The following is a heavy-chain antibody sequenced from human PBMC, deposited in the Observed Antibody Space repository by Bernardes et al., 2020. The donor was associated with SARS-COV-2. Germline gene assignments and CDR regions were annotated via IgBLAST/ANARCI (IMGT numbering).Heavy chain of an antibody. Sequence: GGSLRLSCAASGFTFSNNAMTWVRQVPGKGLEWVSAISPIGSSTYYAETVKGRFTISRDNSKNTLYLEMTSLRAEDTAVYYCSKNAKYSSSSMEVWGQGTTVTVSS. CDR3: SKNAKYSSSSMEV. CDR1: GFTFSNNA. V-gene: IGHV3-23*01. CDR2: ISPIGSST. D-gene: IGHD6-6*01. J-gene: IGHJ6*02.